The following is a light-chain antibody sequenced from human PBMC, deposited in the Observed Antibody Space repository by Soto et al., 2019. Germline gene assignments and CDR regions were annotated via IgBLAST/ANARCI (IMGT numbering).Light chain of an antibody. CDR3: QQRSNWPPSIT. J-gene: IGKJ5*01. Sequence: EXVLTQSPATLCLSPGERATLSCRASQSVSSYLAWYQQKPGQAPRLLIYDASNRATGIPARFSGSGSGTDFTLTISSLEPEDFAVYYCQQRSNWPPSITFGQGTRLEIK. CDR2: DAS. V-gene: IGKV3-11*01. CDR1: QSVSSY.